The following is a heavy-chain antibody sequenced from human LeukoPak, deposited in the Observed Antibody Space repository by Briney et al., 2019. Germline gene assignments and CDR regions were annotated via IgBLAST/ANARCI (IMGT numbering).Heavy chain of an antibody. CDR2: ISGDGGST. V-gene: IGHV3-43*02. CDR3: SKDRFLWFGEFYNWFDP. J-gene: IGHJ5*02. CDR1: GFTFDDYA. D-gene: IGHD3-10*01. Sequence: GGSLRLSCAASGFTFDDYAMHWVRQAPGKGLEWVSLISGDGGSTYYADSVKGRFTISRDNSKNSLYLQMNSLRTEDTALYYCSKDRFLWFGEFYNWFDPWGQGTLVTGSS.